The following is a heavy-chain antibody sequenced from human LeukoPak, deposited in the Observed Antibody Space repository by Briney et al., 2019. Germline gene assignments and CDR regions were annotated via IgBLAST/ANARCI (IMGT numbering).Heavy chain of an antibody. V-gene: IGHV4-59*01. CDR1: GGSITSDY. J-gene: IGHJ4*02. D-gene: IGHD3-10*01. CDR2: IYYSGRT. Sequence: SETLSLTCTVSGGSITSDYWSWIRQPPGKGLEWIGDIYYSGRTNYNPSLKSRVTISVDRSKNQFSLKLTSVTAADTAVYYCARGSFGQRWGQGTLVTVSS. CDR3: ARGSFGQR.